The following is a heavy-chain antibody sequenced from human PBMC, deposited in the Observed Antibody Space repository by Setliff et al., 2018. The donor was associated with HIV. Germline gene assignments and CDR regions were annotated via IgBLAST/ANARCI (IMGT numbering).Heavy chain of an antibody. CDR1: GGSVSDDY. CDR3: ARHWSTVAFDY. D-gene: IGHD3-3*01. J-gene: IGHJ4*02. Sequence: SETLSLTCAVYGGSVSDDYWSWIRQPPGRGMEWIGEINDSGNTNFNPSLKNRVTMSVDTSKSQFSLNLTSVTVADTAVYYCARHWSTVAFDYWGRGTLVTVSS. CDR2: INDSGNT. V-gene: IGHV4-34*01.